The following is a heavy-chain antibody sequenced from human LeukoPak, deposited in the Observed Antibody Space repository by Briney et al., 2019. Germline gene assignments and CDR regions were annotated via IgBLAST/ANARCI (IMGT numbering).Heavy chain of an antibody. CDR3: TRQLGELLSGTLYYYYLDV. V-gene: IGHV3-73*01. CDR1: GFTFSGSA. D-gene: IGHD3-10*01. CDR2: IRSEANTYAT. Sequence: PGGSLRLPCAASGFTFSGSAMHWVRQASGKGLEWVGHIRSEANTYATTYGASVKGRFTISRDDSKNTAYLQMNSLTTEDTAVYYCTRQLGELLSGTLYYYYLDVWGKGTTVTVSS. J-gene: IGHJ6*03.